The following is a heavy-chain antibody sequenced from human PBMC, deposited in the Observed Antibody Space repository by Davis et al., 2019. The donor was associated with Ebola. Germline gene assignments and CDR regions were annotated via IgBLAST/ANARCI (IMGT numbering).Heavy chain of an antibody. CDR1: GGTFSSYA. CDR2: IIPIFGTA. CDR3: ASPRACSYGYCYYYYGMDV. J-gene: IGHJ6*02. D-gene: IGHD5-18*01. Sequence: SVKVSCKASGGTFSSYAISWVRQAPGQGLEWMGGIIPIFGTANYAQKFQGRVTITADKSTSTAYMVLSSLRSEDTAVYYCASPRACSYGYCYYYYGMDVWGQGTTVTVSS. V-gene: IGHV1-69*06.